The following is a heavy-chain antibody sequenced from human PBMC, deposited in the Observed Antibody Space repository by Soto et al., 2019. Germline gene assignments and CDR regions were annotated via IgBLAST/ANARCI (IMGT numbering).Heavy chain of an antibody. CDR2: IYWDDDK. D-gene: IGHD4-17*01. V-gene: IGHV2-5*02. CDR1: GFSLSTSGVG. J-gene: IGHJ4*02. Sequence: QITLKESGPTLVKPTQTLTLTCTFSGFSLSTSGVGVGWIRQPPGKALEWLALIYWDDDKRYSPSLKSRLTITEDTSKNQVVLTMTNMDPVDIATYYCAHRQRTVYFDYWGQGTLVTVSS. CDR3: AHRQRTVYFDY.